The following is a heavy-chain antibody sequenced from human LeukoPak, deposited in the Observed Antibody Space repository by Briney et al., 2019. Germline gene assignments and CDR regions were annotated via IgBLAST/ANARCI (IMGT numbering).Heavy chain of an antibody. CDR3: ARLGDYGDYASDY. J-gene: IGHJ4*02. V-gene: IGHV5-10-1*01. CDR2: IDPSDSYT. CDR1: GYSFTSYW. Sequence: GEPLKISCKGSGYSFTSYWISWVRQMPGKGLEWMGRIDPSDSYTNYSPSFQGHVTISADKSISTAYLQWSGLKASDTAMYYCARLGDYGDYASDYWGQGTLVTVSS. D-gene: IGHD4-17*01.